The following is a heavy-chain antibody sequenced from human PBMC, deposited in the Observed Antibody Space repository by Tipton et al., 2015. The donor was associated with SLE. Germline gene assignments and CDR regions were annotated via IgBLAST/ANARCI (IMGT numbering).Heavy chain of an antibody. V-gene: IGHV4-39*07. Sequence: TLSLTCTVSGGSISSSRYYWGWIRQPPGKGLEWIGSIYYSGSTYYNPSLKSRVTISVDTSKNQFSLKLSSVTAADTAVYYCARRGYSSSETFDYWGQGTLVTVSS. J-gene: IGHJ4*02. D-gene: IGHD6-13*01. CDR1: GGSISSSRYY. CDR2: IYYSGST. CDR3: ARRGYSSSETFDY.